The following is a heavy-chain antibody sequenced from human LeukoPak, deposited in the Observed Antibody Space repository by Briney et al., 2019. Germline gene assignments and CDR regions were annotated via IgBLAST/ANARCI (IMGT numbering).Heavy chain of an antibody. CDR3: ARGLASGYPPVPFDS. CDR2: IIPIFGTA. V-gene: IGHV1-69*13. Sequence: SVKVSCKASGYTFSGYYIHWVRQAPGQGLEWMGGIIPIFGTANYAQKFQGRVTITADESTSTAYMELSSLRSEDTAVYYCARGLASGYPPVPFDSWGQGTLVTVSS. J-gene: IGHJ4*02. CDR1: GYTFSGYY. D-gene: IGHD3-3*01.